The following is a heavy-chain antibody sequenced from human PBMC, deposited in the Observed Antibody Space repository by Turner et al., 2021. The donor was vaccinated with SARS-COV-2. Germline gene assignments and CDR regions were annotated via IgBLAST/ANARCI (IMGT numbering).Heavy chain of an antibody. CDR3: TTEGYSNYYYYYGMDV. CDR2: IKSKTEGGRT. Sequence: EVQLVESGGGLVQRGASLRPSCAAYGFTCSNAWMSWVRQGTGKGLEWVGRIKSKTEGGRTDYAAPVKGRLTISRDDPKNTLYLQMNSLKTEDTAVYYCTTEGYSNYYYYYGMDVWGQGTTVTVSS. J-gene: IGHJ6*02. CDR1: GFTCSNAW. V-gene: IGHV3-15*01. D-gene: IGHD4-4*01.